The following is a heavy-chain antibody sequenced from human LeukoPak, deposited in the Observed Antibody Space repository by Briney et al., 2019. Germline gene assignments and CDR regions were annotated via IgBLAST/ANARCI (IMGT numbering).Heavy chain of an antibody. D-gene: IGHD6-6*01. V-gene: IGHV4-59*01. Sequence: SETLSLTCTVSGGSISSYYCSWIRQPPGKGLEWIGYIYYSGSTNYNPSLKSRVTISVDTSKNQFSLKLSSVTAADTAVYYCARAYSSYTPSDYWGQGTLATVSS. J-gene: IGHJ4*02. CDR1: GGSISSYY. CDR3: ARAYSSYTPSDY. CDR2: IYYSGST.